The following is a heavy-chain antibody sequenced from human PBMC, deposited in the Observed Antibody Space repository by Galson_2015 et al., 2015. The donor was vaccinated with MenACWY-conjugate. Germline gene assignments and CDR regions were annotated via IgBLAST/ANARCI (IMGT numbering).Heavy chain of an antibody. CDR1: GYTFTNYA. D-gene: IGHD2-2*01. CDR2: INAANGNT. V-gene: IGHV1-3*01. J-gene: IGHJ6*02. Sequence: SVKVSCKASGYTFTNYAMHWVRQAPGQRLEWMGWINAANGNTKYSQKFQGRVTITSDTSASTAYMELSSLRSEDTAVYYCAREIVVAPAASWGDYYYGMDVWGQGTTVTVSS. CDR3: AREIVVAPAASWGDYYYGMDV.